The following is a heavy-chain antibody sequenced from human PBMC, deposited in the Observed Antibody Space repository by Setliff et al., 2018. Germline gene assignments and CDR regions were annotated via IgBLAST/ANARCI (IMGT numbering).Heavy chain of an antibody. V-gene: IGHV7-4-1*02. Sequence: ASVKVSCKASGYTFTNYAMNWVRQAPGQGLEWMGWINTNTGNPTYAQGFTGRFVFSLDTSVSTAYLQISSLKAEDTAVYYCARVSITMVRGVIISYYYYGMDVWGQGTTVTVSS. CDR2: INTNTGNP. J-gene: IGHJ6*02. CDR1: GYTFTNYA. CDR3: ARVSITMVRGVIISYYYYGMDV. D-gene: IGHD3-10*01.